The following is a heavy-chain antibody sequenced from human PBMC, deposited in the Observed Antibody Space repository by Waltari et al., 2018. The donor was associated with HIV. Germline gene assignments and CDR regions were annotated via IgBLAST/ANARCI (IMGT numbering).Heavy chain of an antibody. CDR3: AGAPNGDFSWLDP. J-gene: IGHJ5*02. CDR1: GGSVTSSTYY. D-gene: IGHD4-17*01. V-gene: IGHV4-39*07. CDR2: ISYSGSA. Sequence: QLQLQESGPGLVKPSETLSLTCTVSGGSVTSSTYYWGWIRQAPGRGLEWIGAISYSGSAYYNPSLESRVTISLDTCKNQFSLKLQSVTAADTAVYYCAGAPNGDFSWLDPWGQGTLVTVSS.